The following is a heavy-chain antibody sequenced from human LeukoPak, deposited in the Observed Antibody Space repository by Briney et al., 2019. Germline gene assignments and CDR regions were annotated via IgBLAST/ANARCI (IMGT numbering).Heavy chain of an antibody. CDR2: INHSGST. V-gene: IGHV4-34*01. CDR1: GGSFSGYY. J-gene: IGHJ4*02. D-gene: IGHD2-15*01. Sequence: SETQSLTCAVYGGSFSGYYWSWIRQPPGKGLEWIGEINHSGSTYYNPSLKSRVTISVDRSKNQFSLKLSSMTAADTAVYYCARFRYCTSDSSCYYDFDYWGQGTLVTVSS. CDR3: ARFRYCTSDSSCYYDFDY.